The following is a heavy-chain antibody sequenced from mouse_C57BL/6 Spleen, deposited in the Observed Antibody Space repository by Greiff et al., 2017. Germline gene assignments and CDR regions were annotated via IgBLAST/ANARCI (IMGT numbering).Heavy chain of an antibody. Sequence: EVKLMESGEGLVKPGGSLKLSCAASGFTFSSYAMSWVRQTPEKRLEWVAYISSGGDYIYCADTVKGRFTISRDNARNTLYLQMSSLKSEDTAMYYCTRVQTWYFDVWGTGTTVTVSS. J-gene: IGHJ1*03. CDR3: TRVQTWYFDV. CDR1: GFTFSSYA. CDR2: ISSGGDYI. V-gene: IGHV5-9-1*02.